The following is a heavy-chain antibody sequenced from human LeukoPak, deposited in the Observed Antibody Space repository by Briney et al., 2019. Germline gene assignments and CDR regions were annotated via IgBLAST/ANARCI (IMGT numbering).Heavy chain of an antibody. D-gene: IGHD4-17*01. J-gene: IGHJ3*02. CDR1: GFSFSGSS. V-gene: IGHV3-73*01. CDR2: IRSKVNSYAT. CDR3: AKVPTPGYGDYDAFDI. Sequence: GGSLRLSCAASGFSFSGSSIHWVRQASGKGLEWVGLIRSKVNSYATAYVASVKGRFTISRDDSKNTQYLQMNSLRAEDTAVYCCAKVPTPGYGDYDAFDIWGQGTMVTVSS.